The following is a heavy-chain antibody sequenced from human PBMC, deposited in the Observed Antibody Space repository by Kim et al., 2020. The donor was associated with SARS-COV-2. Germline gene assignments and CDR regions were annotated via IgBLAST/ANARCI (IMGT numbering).Heavy chain of an antibody. D-gene: IGHD3-22*01. J-gene: IGHJ4*02. CDR3: ARSQDSSGIGAY. Sequence: SYAQKSQGRVTMTRDTSTSTVYMELSSLRSEDTAVYYCARSQDSSGIGAYWGQGTLVTVSS. V-gene: IGHV1-46*01.